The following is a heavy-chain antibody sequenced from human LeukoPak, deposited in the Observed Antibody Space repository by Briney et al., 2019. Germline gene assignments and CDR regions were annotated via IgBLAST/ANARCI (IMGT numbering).Heavy chain of an antibody. V-gene: IGHV4-34*01. Sequence: SETLSLTCAVYGGSFSGYYWSWIRQPPGKGLEWIGEINHSGSTNYNPSLKSRVTISVDTSKNQFSLKLSSVTAADTAVYYCARDPSRYYYFWSGYNAFDIWGQGTMVTVSS. J-gene: IGHJ3*02. CDR3: ARDPSRYYYFWSGYNAFDI. CDR1: GGSFSGYY. CDR2: INHSGST. D-gene: IGHD3-3*01.